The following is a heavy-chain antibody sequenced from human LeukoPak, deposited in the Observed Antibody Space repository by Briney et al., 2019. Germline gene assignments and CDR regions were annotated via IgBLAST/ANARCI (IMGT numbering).Heavy chain of an antibody. CDR3: AIEDYYDSGSNAY. J-gene: IGHJ4*02. CDR1: GDTFTIYD. CDR2: MNPNSGDT. D-gene: IGHD3-22*01. Sequence: ASVKVSCKASGDTFTIYDINWVRQATGQRLEWMGWMNPNSGDTGYAQKFQRRVTITRNTSISTAYMELSSLRSEDTAVYYCAIEDYYDSGSNAYWGQGTLVTVSS. V-gene: IGHV1-8*03.